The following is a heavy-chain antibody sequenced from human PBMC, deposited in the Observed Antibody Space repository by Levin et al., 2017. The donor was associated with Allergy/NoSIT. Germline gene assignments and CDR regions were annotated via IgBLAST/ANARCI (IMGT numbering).Heavy chain of an antibody. CDR3: AKDPLPYYYDTSGYYFDY. D-gene: IGHD3-22*01. Sequence: QSGGSLRLSCAASGFTFEDYAMHWVRQVPGKGLEWVAAITWNGGRIAYGDSVKGRFTISRDNTKNSLYLQMNSLRPEDSALYYCAKDPLPYYYDTSGYYFDYWRRGTLVNVSS. CDR2: ITWNGGRI. J-gene: IGHJ4*02. CDR1: GFTFEDYA. V-gene: IGHV3-9*01.